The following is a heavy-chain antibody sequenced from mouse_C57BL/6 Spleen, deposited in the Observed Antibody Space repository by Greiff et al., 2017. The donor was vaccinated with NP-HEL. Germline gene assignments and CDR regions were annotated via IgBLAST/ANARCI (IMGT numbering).Heavy chain of an antibody. D-gene: IGHD1-1*01. V-gene: IGHV2-4*01. CDR1: GFSLTSYG. J-gene: IGHJ4*01. CDR2: IWSGGST. Sequence: VQLQQSGPGLVQPSQSLSITCTVSGFSLTSYGVHWVRQPPGKGLEWLGVIWSGGSTDYNAAFISRLSISKDNSKSQVFFKMNSLQADDTAIYYCAKIALATVVATGGYYAMDYWGQGTSVTVSS. CDR3: AKIALATVVATGGYYAMDY.